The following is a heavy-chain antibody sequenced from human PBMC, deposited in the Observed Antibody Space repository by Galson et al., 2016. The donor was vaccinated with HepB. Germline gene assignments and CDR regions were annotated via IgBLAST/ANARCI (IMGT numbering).Heavy chain of an antibody. D-gene: IGHD6-13*01. CDR3: ARHPDTNSWYGDNWIDP. Sequence: SETLSLTCTVSGGSINNFYWSWIRQPPGKGLEWVGYIYSSGRTNYNPSLKGRVTISVDTSKNQFSLKLNSVTAADTAVYYCARHPDTNSWYGDNWIDPWGQGTLVTVSS. V-gene: IGHV4-59*08. CDR2: IYSSGRT. J-gene: IGHJ5*02. CDR1: GGSINNFY.